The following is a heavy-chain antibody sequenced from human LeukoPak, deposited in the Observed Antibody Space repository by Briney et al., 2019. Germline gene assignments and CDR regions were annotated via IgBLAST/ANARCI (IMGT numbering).Heavy chain of an antibody. V-gene: IGHV4-59*08. CDR2: IYYSGST. CDR3: ASGPDDSSGSDDYYFDY. Sequence: SETLSLTCTVSGGSISSYYWSWIRQPPGKGLEWIGYIYYSGSTNYNPSLKSRVTISVDTSKNQFSLKLSSVTAADTAVYYCASGPDDSSGSDDYYFDYWGQGTLVSVSS. J-gene: IGHJ4*02. D-gene: IGHD3-22*01. CDR1: GGSISSYY.